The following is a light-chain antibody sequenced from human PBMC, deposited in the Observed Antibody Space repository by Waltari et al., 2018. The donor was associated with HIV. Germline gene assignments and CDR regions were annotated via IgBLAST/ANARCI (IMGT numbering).Light chain of an antibody. V-gene: IGLV1-44*01. CDR1: SSNIGMNS. CDR2: NNK. CDR3: AAWDDSLSGRV. Sequence: QSVLTQPPSASGTPGQGVTLSCSGSSSNIGMNSVNWYQQPPGTAPKLLICNNKCRPSGVPDRFSGSRSGTSASLAISGLQSEDEADYYCAAWDDSLSGRVFGGGTKLTVL. J-gene: IGLJ2*01.